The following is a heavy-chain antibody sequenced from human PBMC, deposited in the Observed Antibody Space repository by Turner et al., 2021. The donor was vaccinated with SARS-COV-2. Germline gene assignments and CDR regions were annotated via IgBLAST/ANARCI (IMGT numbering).Heavy chain of an antibody. CDR2: IKQDGSEK. Sequence: EVQLLESGGGLVQPGGSLSLSCEASGFTFSSYWMNWVRKTPGKGLEWMANIKQDGSEKNYVDSVKGRFTISRDNGKNSLYLQMNSMRAEDTAIYYCAGGRGWTSDYWGQGTLVTVSS. J-gene: IGHJ4*02. CDR1: GFTFSSYW. D-gene: IGHD6-19*01. V-gene: IGHV3-7*01. CDR3: AGGRGWTSDY.